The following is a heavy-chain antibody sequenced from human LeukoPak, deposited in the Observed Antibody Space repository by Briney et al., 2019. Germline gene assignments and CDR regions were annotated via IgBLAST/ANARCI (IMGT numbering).Heavy chain of an antibody. Sequence: ASVKVSCKAFGYTFTDYHMHWVRQAPGQGLEWMGWINPNSGDTNYAQKFQGRVTMTRDTTISTAYMELSRLRSDDTAVFYCATLRAHLDYLGQGTLVTVSS. J-gene: IGHJ4*02. CDR1: GYTFTDYH. CDR2: INPNSGDT. D-gene: IGHD2-8*01. CDR3: ATLRAHLDY. V-gene: IGHV1-2*02.